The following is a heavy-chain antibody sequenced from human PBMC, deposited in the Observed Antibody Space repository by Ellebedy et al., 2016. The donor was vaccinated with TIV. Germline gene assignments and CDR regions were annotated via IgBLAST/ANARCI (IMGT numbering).Heavy chain of an antibody. D-gene: IGHD6-13*01. CDR2: INPNSGGT. CDR1: GYTFTGYY. J-gene: IGHJ6*02. Sequence: ASVKVSCKASGYTFTGYYMHWVRQPPGQGREWMGWINPNSGGTNYAQKFQGRVTMTRDTSISTAYMELSRLRSDDMAVYYYAGGGEQQLVMSYYYGMDVWGQGTTVTVSS. V-gene: IGHV1-2*02. CDR3: AGGGEQQLVMSYYYGMDV.